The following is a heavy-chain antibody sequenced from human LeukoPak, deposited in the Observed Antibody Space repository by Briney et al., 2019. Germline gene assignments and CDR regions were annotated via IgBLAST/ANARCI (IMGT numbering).Heavy chain of an antibody. V-gene: IGHV3-30*02. Sequence: PGGSLRLSCAASGYTFSSYGMHWVRQAPGKGLEWVAFIRFDGTIKDYADSVKGRFTISRDNAKNSLYLQMNSLRAEDTAVYYCARDKYWYGGNGVPDYWGQGTLVTVSS. J-gene: IGHJ4*02. CDR3: ARDKYWYGGNGVPDY. CDR2: IRFDGTIK. CDR1: GYTFSSYG. D-gene: IGHD4-23*01.